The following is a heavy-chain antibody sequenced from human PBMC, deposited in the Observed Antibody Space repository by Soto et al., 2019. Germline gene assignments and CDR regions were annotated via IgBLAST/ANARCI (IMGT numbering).Heavy chain of an antibody. V-gene: IGHV4-30-4*01. CDR1: GGSISSGDYY. Sequence: SETLSLTCTVSGGSISSGDYYWIWIRQPPGKGLEWIGYIYYSGSTYYNTSLKSRVTISVDTSKNQFSLKLSSVTAADTAVYYCAGNSRLRYYYGMDVWGQGTTVTVSS. CDR2: IYYSGST. CDR3: AGNSRLRYYYGMDV. J-gene: IGHJ6*02.